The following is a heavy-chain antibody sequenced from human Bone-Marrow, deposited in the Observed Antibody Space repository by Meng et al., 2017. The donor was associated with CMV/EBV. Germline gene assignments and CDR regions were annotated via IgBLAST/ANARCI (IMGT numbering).Heavy chain of an antibody. CDR3: ARDRLPAADYYYFGMDV. Sequence: ASVKVSCKASGYTFLTYGISWVRQAPGQGLEWMGWISAHNNNINYAQKFQGRVTMTADTSTSTTYMELRSLKSDDTAMYYCARDRLPAADYYYFGMDVWGQRTTVTVSS. D-gene: IGHD2-2*01. CDR1: GYTFLTYG. J-gene: IGHJ6*02. CDR2: ISAHNNNI. V-gene: IGHV1-18*01.